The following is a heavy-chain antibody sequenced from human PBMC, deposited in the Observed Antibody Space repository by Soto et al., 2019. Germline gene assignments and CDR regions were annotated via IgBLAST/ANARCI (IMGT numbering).Heavy chain of an antibody. J-gene: IGHJ4*02. CDR2: ISAHNGNT. Sequence: QVHLVQSGAEVKKPGASVKVSCQGSGYAFTTYGITWVRQAPGQGLEWMGWISAHNGNTNYAQKLQGRVTVTRDTSTSTAYMELRSRRYEETAVYYCARGRYGDYWGQGPRVTVSS. CDR3: ARGRYGDY. CDR1: GYAFTTYG. D-gene: IGHD1-1*01. V-gene: IGHV1-18*01.